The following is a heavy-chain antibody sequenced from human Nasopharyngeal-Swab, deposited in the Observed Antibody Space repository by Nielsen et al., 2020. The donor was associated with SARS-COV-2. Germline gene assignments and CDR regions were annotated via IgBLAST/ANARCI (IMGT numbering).Heavy chain of an antibody. J-gene: IGHJ6*02. V-gene: IGHV3-30*18. CDR2: ISYDGSNK. Sequence: WIRQPPGKGLEWVAVISYDGSNKYYADSEKGRFTISRDNSKNTLYLQMNSLRAEDTAVYYCAKDPYYYGSGSYFWPQVMLEKYYYGMDVWGQGTTVTVSS. D-gene: IGHD3-10*01. CDR3: AKDPYYYGSGSYFWPQVMLEKYYYGMDV.